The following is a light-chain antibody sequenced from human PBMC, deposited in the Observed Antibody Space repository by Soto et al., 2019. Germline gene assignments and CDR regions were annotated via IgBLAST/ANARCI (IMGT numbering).Light chain of an antibody. CDR2: RNN. J-gene: IGLJ2*01. Sequence: QSVLTQPPSASGTPGQRVTISCSGSSSNIGSKYVYWYQQLPGTAPKLLMYRNNQRPSGVPDRFSGSKSGTSASLAISGLRSEDEADYHCAAWDSNLGGPAFGLGTKVIVL. CDR3: AAWDSNLGGPA. CDR1: SSNIGSKY. V-gene: IGLV1-47*01.